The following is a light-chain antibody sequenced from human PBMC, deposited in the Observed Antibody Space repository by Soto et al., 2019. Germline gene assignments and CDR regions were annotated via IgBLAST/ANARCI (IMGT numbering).Light chain of an antibody. J-gene: IGKJ5*01. CDR1: QGISSF. CDR3: QQLHTYPIP. Sequence: DIQLTQSPSFLSASLGDRVTITCRASQGISSFLAWYQQKPGKVPKLLIYAASTLQGGVPSRFSGSGSGTQFTLTISSLQPEDVATYYCQQLHTYPIPFGQGTRLAIK. CDR2: AAS. V-gene: IGKV1-9*01.